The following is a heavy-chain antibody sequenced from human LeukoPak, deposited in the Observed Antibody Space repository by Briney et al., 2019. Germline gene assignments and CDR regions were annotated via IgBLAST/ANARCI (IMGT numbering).Heavy chain of an antibody. CDR3: ARTNYYDSSGYYRD. D-gene: IGHD3-22*01. V-gene: IGHV4-4*02. CDR1: GGSISSSNW. Sequence: KASGTLSLTCAVSGGSISSSNWWSWVRQPPGKGLEWIGEIYHSGSTNYNPSLKSRVTISVDKSKNQFSLKLSSVTAADTAVYYCARTNYYDSSGYYRDWGQGTLVTVSS. J-gene: IGHJ4*02. CDR2: IYHSGST.